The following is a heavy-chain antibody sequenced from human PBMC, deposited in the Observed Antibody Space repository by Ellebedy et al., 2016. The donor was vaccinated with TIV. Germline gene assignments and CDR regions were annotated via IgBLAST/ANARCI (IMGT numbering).Heavy chain of an antibody. CDR3: ATGHTAMVDYYYYGMDV. V-gene: IGHV1-69*13. CDR1: GGTFSSYA. D-gene: IGHD5-18*01. J-gene: IGHJ6*02. CDR2: IIPIFGTA. Sequence: AASVKVSCKASGGTFSSYAISWVRQAPGQGLEWMGGIIPIFGTANYAQKFQGRVTITADESTSTAYMELSSLRSEDTAVYYCATGHTAMVDYYYYGMDVWGQGTTVTVSS.